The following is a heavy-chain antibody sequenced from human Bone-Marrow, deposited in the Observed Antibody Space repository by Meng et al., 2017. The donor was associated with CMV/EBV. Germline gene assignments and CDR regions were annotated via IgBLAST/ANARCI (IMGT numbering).Heavy chain of an antibody. CDR3: ARENDGDLYYYGMDV. V-gene: IGHV3-66*02. CDR1: EFTVSNNY. D-gene: IGHD4-17*01. J-gene: IGHJ6*02. Sequence: GGSLRLSCAASEFTVSNNYLNWVRQAPGKGLEWLSVIHPDGSTFYTDSVKGRFTIPRDTLKNTLSLQMNRMRPDDTAGYFCARENDGDLYYYGMDVWGQGTTVTVSS. CDR2: IHPDGST.